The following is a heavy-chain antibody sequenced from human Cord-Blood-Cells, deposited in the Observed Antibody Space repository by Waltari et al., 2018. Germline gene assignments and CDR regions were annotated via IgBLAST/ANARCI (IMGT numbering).Heavy chain of an antibody. CDR1: GGSISSYY. CDR3: ARGGTAMVIDY. Sequence: QVQLQESGPGLVKPSETLSLTCTVSGGSISSYYWSWIRQPPGKGLEWIGYIHYSGSTNYNPSLKSRVTISVDTSKNQFSLKLSSVTAADTAVYYCARGGTAMVIDYWGQGTLVTVSS. V-gene: IGHV4-59*01. D-gene: IGHD5-18*01. CDR2: IHYSGST. J-gene: IGHJ4*02.